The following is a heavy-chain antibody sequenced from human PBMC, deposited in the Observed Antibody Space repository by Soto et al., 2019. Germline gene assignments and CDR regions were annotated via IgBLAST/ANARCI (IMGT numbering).Heavy chain of an antibody. CDR3: ARSTMVRGVIIND. CDR2: INQDGSEI. Sequence: EVQLVESGGGLVQPGGSLRLSCAASGFTLSSYWMSWVRQAPGKGLEWVANINQDGSEIFYVDSVKGRFTISRDNAKNSLYLQLNSLRADDTAVDYFARSTMVRGVIINDWRQGTLVTVSS. CDR1: GFTLSSYW. J-gene: IGHJ4*02. D-gene: IGHD3-10*01. V-gene: IGHV3-7*01.